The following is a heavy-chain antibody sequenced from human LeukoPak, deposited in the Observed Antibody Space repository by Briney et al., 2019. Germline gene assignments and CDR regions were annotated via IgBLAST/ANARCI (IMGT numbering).Heavy chain of an antibody. CDR2: IYYSGST. J-gene: IGHJ5*02. V-gene: IGHV4-59*01. CDR1: GGSISSYY. D-gene: IGHD6-13*01. Sequence: SETLSLTCTVSGGSISSYYWSWIRQPPGKGLEWIGFIYYSGSTNYNPSLKSRVTISVDTSKNQFSLKLSSVTAADTAVYYCARDPGYSSSWYWFDPWGQGTLVTVSS. CDR3: ARDPGYSSSWYWFDP.